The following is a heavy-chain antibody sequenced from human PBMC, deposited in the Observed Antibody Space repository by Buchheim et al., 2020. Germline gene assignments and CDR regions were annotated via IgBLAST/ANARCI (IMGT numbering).Heavy chain of an antibody. Sequence: QVQLQQWGAGLLKPSETLSLTCAVYGGSFSGYYWSWIRQPPGKGLEWIGEINHSGSTNYNPSLKSRVTISVDTSKNQFFLKLSSVTAADTAVYYCARRYNWNSKYFDLWGRGTL. CDR3: ARRYNWNSKYFDL. V-gene: IGHV4-34*01. CDR2: INHSGST. J-gene: IGHJ2*01. D-gene: IGHD1-7*01. CDR1: GGSFSGYY.